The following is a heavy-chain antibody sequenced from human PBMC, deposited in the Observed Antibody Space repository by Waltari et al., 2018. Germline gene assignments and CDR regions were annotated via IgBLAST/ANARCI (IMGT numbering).Heavy chain of an antibody. V-gene: IGHV2-5*01. J-gene: IGHJ6*02. CDR2: IYWHDER. CDR3: ARRKTFNGVDV. CDR1: GFSISTSGVG. Sequence: FSGFSISTSGVGVGWIRQPPGKALEWLGIIYWHDERYYNPSLKSRLTITKDTSKNQVVLTMTDMDPVDTATYYCARRKTFNGVDVWGRGTTVTVSS.